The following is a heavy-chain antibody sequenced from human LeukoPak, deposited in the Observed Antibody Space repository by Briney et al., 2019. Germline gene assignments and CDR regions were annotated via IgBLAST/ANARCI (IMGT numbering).Heavy chain of an antibody. CDR1: GGSVSDYY. V-gene: IGHV4-59*02. J-gene: IGHJ4*02. CDR2: IYHTGST. D-gene: IGHD7-27*01. CDR3: ASRKLGNDY. Sequence: SETLSLTCTISGGSVSDYYWSWIRQSPGKGLGWIGYIYHTGSTSYTPSLKSRVTISADTSQNQFSLKLSSVTAADTAVYYCASRKLGNDYWGQGTLVTVSS.